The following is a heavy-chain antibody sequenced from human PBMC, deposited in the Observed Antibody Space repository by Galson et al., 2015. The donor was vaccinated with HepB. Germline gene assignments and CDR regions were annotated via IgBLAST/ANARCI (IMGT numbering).Heavy chain of an antibody. CDR2: IIPIFGTA. D-gene: IGHD3-9*01. V-gene: IGHV1-69*13. Sequence: SVKVSCKASGGTFSSCAISWVRQAPGQGLEWMGGIIPIFGTANYAQKFQGRVTITADESTSTAYMELSSLRSEDTAVYCCTRVFNHDILTGLNGMDVWGQGTTVTVSS. CDR1: GGTFSSCA. CDR3: TRVFNHDILTGLNGMDV. J-gene: IGHJ6*02.